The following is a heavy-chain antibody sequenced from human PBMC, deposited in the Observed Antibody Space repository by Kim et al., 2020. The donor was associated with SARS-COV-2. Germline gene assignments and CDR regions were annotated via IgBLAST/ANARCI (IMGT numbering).Heavy chain of an antibody. CDR3: ARAGYYYGMDV. J-gene: IGHJ6*02. Sequence: KYYADSVKGRFTITRDNSKNTLYLQMNSRRAEDTAVYYCARAGYYYGMDVWGQGTTVTVSS. CDR2: K. D-gene: IGHD6-19*01. V-gene: IGHV3-33*01.